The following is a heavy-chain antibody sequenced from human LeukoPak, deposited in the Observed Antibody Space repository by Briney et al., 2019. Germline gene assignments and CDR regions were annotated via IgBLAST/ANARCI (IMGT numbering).Heavy chain of an antibody. J-gene: IGHJ4*02. CDR1: GGSISSYY. CDR2: IYYSGST. D-gene: IGHD3-22*01. Sequence: SETLSLTCTVSGGSISSYYWTWIRQPPGKGLEWIGFIYYSGSTNYRPSLKSRVTISVDTSKNQFSLKLSSVTAADAAVYYCARGPLNYYDSSGYPIGRYFDYWGQGTLVTVSS. CDR3: ARGPLNYYDSSGYPIGRYFDY. V-gene: IGHV4-59*01.